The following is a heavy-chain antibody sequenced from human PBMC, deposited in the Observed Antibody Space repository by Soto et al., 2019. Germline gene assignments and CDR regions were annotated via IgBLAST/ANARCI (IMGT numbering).Heavy chain of an antibody. CDR1: GFTFSSYA. CDR3: AKSRFSGTLFDS. V-gene: IGHV3-23*01. D-gene: IGHD3-10*01. J-gene: IGHJ4*02. CDR2: ISGSGGST. Sequence: EVQLLESGGGLVQPGGSLRLSCAASGFTFSSYAMSWVRQAPGKGLEWVSAISGSGGSTYYADSVKGRFTISRDNSKNTLYQKRNSLRAEDRAVYYGAKSRFSGTLFDSGGQGPLAT.